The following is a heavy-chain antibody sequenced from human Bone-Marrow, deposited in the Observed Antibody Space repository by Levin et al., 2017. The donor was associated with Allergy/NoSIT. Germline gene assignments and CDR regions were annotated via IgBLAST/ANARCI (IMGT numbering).Heavy chain of an antibody. V-gene: IGHV3-53*01. CDR3: ARDDGRSLLNH. J-gene: IGHJ5*02. CDR1: GFGVSGTY. D-gene: IGHD4-17*01. Sequence: GGSLRLSCVASGFGVSGTYMSWVRQAPGKGLEWVSIINSGDDTYYADSVKGRFTISRDNSKNTLYLHMNSLIVEDTAVYYCARDDGRSLLNHWGQGTLVTVSS. CDR2: INSGDDT.